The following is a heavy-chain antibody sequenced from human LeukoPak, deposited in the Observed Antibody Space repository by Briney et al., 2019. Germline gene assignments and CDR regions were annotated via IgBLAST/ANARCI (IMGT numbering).Heavy chain of an antibody. V-gene: IGHV3-49*04. D-gene: IGHD6-19*01. CDR3: GSGSGWYSPDY. CDR2: IRSKAYGGTA. Sequence: GGSLRLSCAASGFTFSSYAMSWVRQAPGKGLEWVGFIRSKAYGGTAEYAASVRGRFTISRDDSKSIAHLQMNSLKTEDTAVYYCGSGSGWYSPDYWGQGTLVTVSS. J-gene: IGHJ4*02. CDR1: GFTFSSYA.